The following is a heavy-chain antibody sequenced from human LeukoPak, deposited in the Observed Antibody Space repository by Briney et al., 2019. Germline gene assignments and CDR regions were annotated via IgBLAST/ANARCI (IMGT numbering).Heavy chain of an antibody. D-gene: IGHD3-22*01. CDR2: ISGTGVST. Sequence: GGSLRLSCAASGFSFSSYAMSWVRQAPGKGLEWVSTISGTGVSTYYAHSVKGRFTISRDNSKNTVYLQIDSLRAEDTALYYCAKDSSGYYHAWYYFDYWGQGSLVTVSS. V-gene: IGHV3-23*01. CDR3: AKDSSGYYHAWYYFDY. J-gene: IGHJ4*02. CDR1: GFSFSSYA.